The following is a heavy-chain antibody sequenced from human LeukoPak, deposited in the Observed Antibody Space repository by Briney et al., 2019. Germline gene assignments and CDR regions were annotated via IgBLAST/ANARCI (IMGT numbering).Heavy chain of an antibody. V-gene: IGHV1-69*05. J-gene: IGHJ4*02. CDR3: ARAHGSDKGVLDY. D-gene: IGHD5-24*01. CDR2: IIPIFGTA. CDR1: GGTFSSYA. Sequence: GASVKVSCKASGGTFSSYAISWVRQAPGQGLEWMGGIIPIFGTANYAQKFQGRVTITTDESTSTAYMELSSLRSEDTAVYYCARAHGSDKGVLDYWGQGTLVTVSP.